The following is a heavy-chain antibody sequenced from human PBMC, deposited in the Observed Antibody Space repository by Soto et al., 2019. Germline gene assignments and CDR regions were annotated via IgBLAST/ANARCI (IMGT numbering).Heavy chain of an antibody. CDR1: GFTFSSYG. J-gene: IGHJ5*02. V-gene: IGHV3-33*01. D-gene: IGHD3-3*01. CDR2: IWYDGSNK. CDR3: ARESQLYDFWSGYRRSTVVDP. Sequence: GGSLRLSCAASGFTFSSYGMHWVRQAPGKGLEWVAVIWYDGSNKYYADSVKGRFTISRDNSKNTLYLQMNSLRAEDTAVYYCARESQLYDFWSGYRRSTVVDPWGQGTLVTVSS.